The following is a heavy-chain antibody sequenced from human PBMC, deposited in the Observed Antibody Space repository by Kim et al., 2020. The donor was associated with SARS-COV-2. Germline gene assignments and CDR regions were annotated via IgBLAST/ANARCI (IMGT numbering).Heavy chain of an antibody. CDR1: GFTVSSNY. Sequence: GGSLRLSCAASGFTVSSNYMSWVRQAPGKGLEWVSVIYSGGSTYYADSVKGRFTISRDNSKNTLYLQMNSLRAEDTAVYYCARGARSSGLRYFDYWGQGTLVTVSS. J-gene: IGHJ4*02. V-gene: IGHV3-66*01. CDR2: IYSGGST. D-gene: IGHD6-19*01. CDR3: ARGARSSGLRYFDY.